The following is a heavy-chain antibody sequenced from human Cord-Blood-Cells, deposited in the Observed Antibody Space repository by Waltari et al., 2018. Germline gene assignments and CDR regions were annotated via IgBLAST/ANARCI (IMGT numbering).Heavy chain of an antibody. J-gene: IGHJ5*02. V-gene: IGHV2-5*02. Sequence: QITLKESGPTLVKPTQTLTLTCTFSGFSLSTSGVGVGWIRQPPGEALEWLALIYWDDDKRYSPSLKSRLTITKDTSKNQVVLTMTNMDPVDTATYYCAHLGTTFSERMNWFDPWGQGTLVTVSS. CDR3: AHLGTTFSERMNWFDP. CDR2: IYWDDDK. CDR1: GFSLSTSGVG. D-gene: IGHD1-1*01.